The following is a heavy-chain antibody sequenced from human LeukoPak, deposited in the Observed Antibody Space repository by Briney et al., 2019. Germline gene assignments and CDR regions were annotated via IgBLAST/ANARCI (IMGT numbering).Heavy chain of an antibody. V-gene: IGHV4-39*01. CDR3: ATPVDYGDYWYFDL. CDR2: IYYSGST. J-gene: IGHJ2*01. CDR1: GGSISSSSYY. D-gene: IGHD4-17*01. Sequence: SETLSLTCTVSGGSISSSSYYWGWIRQPPGKGREWIGSIYYSGSTYYNPSLKSRVTISVDTSKNQFSLKLSSVTAADTPVYYCATPVDYGDYWYFDLWGRGTLVTVSS.